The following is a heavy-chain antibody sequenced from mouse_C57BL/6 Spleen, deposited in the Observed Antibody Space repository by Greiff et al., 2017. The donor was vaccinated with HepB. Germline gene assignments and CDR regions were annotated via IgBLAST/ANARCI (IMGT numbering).Heavy chain of an antibody. CDR3: ARRGYDEGWFAY. V-gene: IGHV1-69*01. Sequence: VQLQQSGAELVMPGASVKLSCKASGYTFTSYWMHWVKQRPGQGLEWIGEIDPSDSYTNYNQKFKGKSTLTVDKSSSTAYMQLSSLTSEDSAVYYCARRGYDEGWFAYWGQGTLVTVSA. D-gene: IGHD2-3*01. CDR1: GYTFTSYW. J-gene: IGHJ3*01. CDR2: IDPSDSYT.